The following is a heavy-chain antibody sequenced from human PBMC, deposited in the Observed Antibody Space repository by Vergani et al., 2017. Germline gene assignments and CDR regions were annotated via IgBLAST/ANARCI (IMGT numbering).Heavy chain of an antibody. CDR3: ARARPLRGPPAY. CDR1: GGTFRSYA. J-gene: IGHJ4*02. Sequence: QVQRVQSGAEVKKPGSSVKVSCKASGGTFRSYAISWVRQAPGQGLEWMGGIIPIFGTANYAQNFQGRVTMTADESTSTAYMELSSLRSEDTAVYYCARARPLRGPPAYWGQGTLVTVSS. D-gene: IGHD3-10*01. V-gene: IGHV1-69*01. CDR2: IIPIFGTA.